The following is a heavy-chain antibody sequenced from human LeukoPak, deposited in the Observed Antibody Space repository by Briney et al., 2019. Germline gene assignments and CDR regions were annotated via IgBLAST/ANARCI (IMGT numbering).Heavy chain of an antibody. CDR1: GFTFINAW. D-gene: IGHD3-3*02. V-gene: IGHV3-15*01. J-gene: IGHJ4*02. CDR2: IKRKTDGGTT. CDR3: TTLSLRSQEFDY. Sequence: GGSLTLSCVASGFTFINAWMNWVRQAPGKGLEWVGRIKRKTDGGTTDFAAPVKGRFSISRDDSKDTLYLQMNNLETEDTAVYYCTTLSLRSQEFDYWGQGTLVTVSS.